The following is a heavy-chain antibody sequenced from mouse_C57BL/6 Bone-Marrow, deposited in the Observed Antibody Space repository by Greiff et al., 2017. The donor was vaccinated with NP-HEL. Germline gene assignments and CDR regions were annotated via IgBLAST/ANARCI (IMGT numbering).Heavy chain of an antibody. D-gene: IGHD3-2*02. V-gene: IGHV1-15*01. CDR3: TRGANSSGY. CDR2: IDPETGGT. CDR1: GYTFTDYE. J-gene: IGHJ2*01. Sequence: QVQLQQSGAELVRPGASVTLSCKASGYTFTDYEMHWVKQTPVHGLEWIGAIDPETGGTAYNQKFKGKAILTADKSSSTAYMELRSLTSEDSAVYYCTRGANSSGYWGQGTTLTVSS.